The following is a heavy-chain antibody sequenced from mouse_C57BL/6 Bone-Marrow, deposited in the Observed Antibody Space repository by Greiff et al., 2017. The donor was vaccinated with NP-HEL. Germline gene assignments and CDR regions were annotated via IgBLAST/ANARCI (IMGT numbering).Heavy chain of an antibody. CDR1: GFNIKDDY. D-gene: IGHD1-1*01. Sequence: VQLHQSGAELVRPGASVKLSCTASGFNIKDDYMHWVKQRPEQGLEWIGWIDPENGDTEYASKFQGKATITADTSSNTAYLQLSSLTSEDTAVYYCTTCSKFAYWGQGTLVTVSA. V-gene: IGHV14-4*01. CDR2: IDPENGDT. J-gene: IGHJ3*01. CDR3: TTCSKFAY.